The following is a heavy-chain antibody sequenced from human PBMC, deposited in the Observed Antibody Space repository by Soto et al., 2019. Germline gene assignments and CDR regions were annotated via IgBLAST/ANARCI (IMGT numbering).Heavy chain of an antibody. Sequence: SETLSLTCTVSGGSLSSGDYYWSWIRQPPGKGLEWIGYIYYSGSTYYNPSLKSRVTISVDTSKNQFSLKLSSVTAADTAVYYCARDGSTTGTTYYYYYGMDGWGRGTTVTVSS. CDR3: ARDGSTTGTTYYYYYGMDG. CDR2: IYYSGST. V-gene: IGHV4-30-4*01. CDR1: GGSLSSGDYY. J-gene: IGHJ6*04. D-gene: IGHD1-1*01.